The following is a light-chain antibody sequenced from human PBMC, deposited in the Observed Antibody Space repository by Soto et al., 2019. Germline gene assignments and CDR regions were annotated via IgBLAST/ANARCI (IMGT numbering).Light chain of an antibody. V-gene: IGKV1-39*01. CDR1: QRVSSY. CDR2: AAS. CDR3: QQSFTSPLT. J-gene: IGKJ3*01. Sequence: DIQMTQSPSSLSASVGDTVTITCRASQRVSSYLNWYQQKPGKAPKLLIYAASSLQSGVPSRFSGSGSGTDFTLTISSLQHEDFATYYCQQSFTSPLTFGPGTKVDIK.